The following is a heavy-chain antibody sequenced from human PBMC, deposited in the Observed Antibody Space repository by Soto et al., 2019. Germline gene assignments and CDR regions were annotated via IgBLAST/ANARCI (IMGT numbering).Heavy chain of an antibody. CDR1: GYTFTSYG. V-gene: IGHV1-18*01. J-gene: IGHJ3*02. CDR3: ARDRSGYDFWSGYYTGDAFDI. Sequence: ASVKVSCKASGYTFTSYGISWVRQAPGQGLEWMGWISAYNGNTNYAQKLQGRVTMTTDTSTSTAYMELRSLRSDDTAVYYCARDRSGYDFWSGYYTGDAFDIWGQGTMVTVS. D-gene: IGHD3-3*01. CDR2: ISAYNGNT.